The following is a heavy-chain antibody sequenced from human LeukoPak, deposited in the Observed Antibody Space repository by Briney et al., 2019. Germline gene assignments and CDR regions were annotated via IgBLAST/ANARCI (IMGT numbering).Heavy chain of an antibody. CDR1: GFTVSSNY. CDR2: IYTVGDT. Sequence: GGSLRLSCAASGFTVSSNYMNWVRQAPGKGLEWVSIIYTVGDTYYADSVKGRFTISRDDSKNTLYLQMNSLRAEDTAVYYCAKAGRGDGDYWYFDLWGRGTQVTVAA. V-gene: IGHV3-53*01. D-gene: IGHD3-10*01. CDR3: AKAGRGDGDYWYFDL. J-gene: IGHJ2*01.